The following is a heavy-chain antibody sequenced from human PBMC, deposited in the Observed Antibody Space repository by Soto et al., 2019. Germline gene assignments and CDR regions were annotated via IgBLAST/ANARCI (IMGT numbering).Heavy chain of an antibody. J-gene: IGHJ4*02. Sequence: QVQLVQSGAEVKKPGSSVKVSCKASGGTFNTHTISWVRQAPGQGLEWMGGIIPIFGTTNYAQNFQGRVTITADESTITAYMELSSLISEDTAVYYCARVSLRGHLLGNFDYWGQGTLVTVSS. CDR1: GGTFNTHT. D-gene: IGHD3-10*01. V-gene: IGHV1-69*01. CDR3: ARVSLRGHLLGNFDY. CDR2: IIPIFGTT.